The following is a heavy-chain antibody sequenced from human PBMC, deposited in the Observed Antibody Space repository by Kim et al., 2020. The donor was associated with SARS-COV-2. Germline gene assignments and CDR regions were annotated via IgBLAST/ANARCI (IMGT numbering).Heavy chain of an antibody. Sequence: GESLKISCKGSGYSFTSYWISWVRQMPEKGLEWMGRFDPTDSYTYYSPSFQGHVTISADKSINTAYLQWSSLKASDSAMYYCARHEVHCSGGNCHPNAFDYWGRGTLVTVSA. J-gene: IGHJ4*02. V-gene: IGHV5-10-1*01. D-gene: IGHD2-15*01. CDR3: ARHEVHCSGGNCHPNAFDY. CDR1: GYSFTSYW. CDR2: FDPTDSYT.